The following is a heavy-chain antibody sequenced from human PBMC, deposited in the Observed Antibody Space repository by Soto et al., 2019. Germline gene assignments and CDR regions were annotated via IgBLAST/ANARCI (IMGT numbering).Heavy chain of an antibody. V-gene: IGHV4-39*02. Sequence: PSETLSLTCTVSGGSISSSSYYWGWIRQPPGKGLEWIGSIYYSGSTYYKPSLKSRVTISVDTSKNQFSLKPSSVTAADTAVYYFAREYYDFWSGYLQYFDYWGQGTLVTVSS. CDR3: AREYYDFWSGYLQYFDY. J-gene: IGHJ4*02. CDR1: GGSISSSSYY. CDR2: IYYSGST. D-gene: IGHD3-3*01.